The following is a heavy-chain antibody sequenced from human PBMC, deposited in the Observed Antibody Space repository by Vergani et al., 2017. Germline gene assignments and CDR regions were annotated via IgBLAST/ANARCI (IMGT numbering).Heavy chain of an antibody. CDR3: VKDIAASGNYWYFDL. CDR1: GFSFRTFS. CDR2: ISPDGRTT. V-gene: IGHV3-74*03. Sequence: DVDLVESGGGFVQPGGSRRLSCAASGFSFRTFSMFWVRQPPGKGLAWVSKISPDGRTTEYADSVRGRFTISRDNAKNCLYLQMNSLRAEDTALYYCVKDIAASGNYWYFDLWGRGTLVTVSS. J-gene: IGHJ2*01. D-gene: IGHD6-13*01.